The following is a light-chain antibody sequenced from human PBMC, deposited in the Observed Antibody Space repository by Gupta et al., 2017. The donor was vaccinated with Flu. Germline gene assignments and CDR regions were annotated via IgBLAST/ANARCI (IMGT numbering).Light chain of an antibody. CDR3: RQALQTPYS. J-gene: IGKJ2*03. V-gene: IGKV2-28*01. CDR1: QSLLHSNGYNY. CDR2: LGS. Sequence: DIVMTQSPLSLPVTPGEPASISCRSVQSLLHSNGYNYLDWYLQKPGQSPQLLIYLGSNRASGVPDRFSGSGSGTDFTLKISRVEAEDVGVYYCRQALQTPYSFGQGTKLEIK.